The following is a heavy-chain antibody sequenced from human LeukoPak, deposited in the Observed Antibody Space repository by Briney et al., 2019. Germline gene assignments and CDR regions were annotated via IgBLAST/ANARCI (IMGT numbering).Heavy chain of an antibody. D-gene: IGHD3-22*01. Sequence: PSETLSLTCTVSGGSISSSSYYWGWIRQPPGKGLEWIGSIYYSGSTYYNPSLKSRVTISVDTSKNQFSLKLSSVTAPDTAVYYCARRPRITMIVVDWGQGTLVTVSS. J-gene: IGHJ4*02. V-gene: IGHV4-39*01. CDR2: IYYSGST. CDR3: ARRPRITMIVVD. CDR1: GGSISSSSYY.